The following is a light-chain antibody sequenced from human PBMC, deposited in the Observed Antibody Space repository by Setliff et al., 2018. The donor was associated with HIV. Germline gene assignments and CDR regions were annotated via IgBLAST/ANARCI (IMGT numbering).Light chain of an antibody. CDR3: QAWDSGAYG. V-gene: IGLV3-1*01. CDR1: KLGNRY. J-gene: IGLJ1*01. CDR2: QDD. Sequence: SYALTQPPSVSVSPGQTASITCSGDKLGNRYVCWYQQKPGQSPVLLIYQDDKRPSGIPERFSGSNSGNTATLTISGTQAMDEADYYCQAWDSGAYGFGTGTKGTVL.